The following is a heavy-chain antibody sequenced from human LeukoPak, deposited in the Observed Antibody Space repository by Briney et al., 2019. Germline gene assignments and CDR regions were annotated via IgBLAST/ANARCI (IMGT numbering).Heavy chain of an antibody. V-gene: IGHV1-18*01. CDR2: ISAYNGNT. J-gene: IGHJ4*02. Sequence: ASVKVSCEASGDTFSSYGISWVRQAPGQGLEWMGWISAYNGNTNYAQKLQGRVTMTTDTSTTTAYMELRSLRSDDTAVYYCARLGYSYGLYYFDYWGQGTLVTVSS. CDR3: ARLGYSYGLYYFDY. CDR1: GDTFSSYG. D-gene: IGHD5-18*01.